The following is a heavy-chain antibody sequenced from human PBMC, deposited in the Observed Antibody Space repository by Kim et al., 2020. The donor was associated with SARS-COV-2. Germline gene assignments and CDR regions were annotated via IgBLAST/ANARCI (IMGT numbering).Heavy chain of an antibody. D-gene: IGHD3-22*01. CDR1: GFTFDDYA. J-gene: IGHJ4*01. V-gene: IGHV3-9*01. CDR2: ISWNSGSI. CDR3: AKDDSSGYRPWYYFDY. Sequence: GVSLRLSCAASGFTFDDYAMHWVRQAPGKGLEWVSGISWNSGSIGYADSVKGRFTISRDNAKNSLYLQMNSLRAEDTALYYCAKDDSSGYRPWYYFDYWG.